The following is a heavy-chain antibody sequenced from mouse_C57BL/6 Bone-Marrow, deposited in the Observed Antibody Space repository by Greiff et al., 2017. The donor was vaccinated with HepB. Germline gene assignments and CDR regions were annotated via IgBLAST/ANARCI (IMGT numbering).Heavy chain of an antibody. V-gene: IGHV7-3*01. Sequence: EVMLVESGGGLVQPGGSLSLSCAASGFTFTDYYMSWVRQPPGKALEWLGFIRNKANGYTTEYSASVKGRFTISRDNSQSILYLQMNALRAEDSATYYCARYSYSNYVGAYWGQGTLVTVSA. D-gene: IGHD2-5*01. CDR2: IRNKANGYTT. J-gene: IGHJ3*01. CDR3: ARYSYSNYVGAY. CDR1: GFTFTDYY.